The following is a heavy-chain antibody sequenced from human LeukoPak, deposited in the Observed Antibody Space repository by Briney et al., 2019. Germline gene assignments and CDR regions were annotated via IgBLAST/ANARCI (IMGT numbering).Heavy chain of an antibody. D-gene: IGHD1-26*01. Sequence: SETLSLTCTVSGGSISSYYWSWIRQPPGMGLEWIGYIYYSGSTNYNPSLKNRVTISVDTSKDQFSLRLASVTAADTAMYYCARSFLGDWYFDLWGRGTLVTVSS. CDR3: ARSFLGDWYFDL. V-gene: IGHV4-59*01. CDR2: IYYSGST. CDR1: GGSISSYY. J-gene: IGHJ2*01.